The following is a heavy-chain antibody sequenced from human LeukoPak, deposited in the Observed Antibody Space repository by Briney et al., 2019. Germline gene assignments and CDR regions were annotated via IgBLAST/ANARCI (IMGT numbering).Heavy chain of an antibody. J-gene: IGHJ3*02. Sequence: ASVKVSCTASGGTFSSYAISWVRHAPGQGLEWMGGIIPIFGTANYAQKFQGRVTITADESTSTAYMELSSLRSEDTAVYYCARELLPYYDILTGYYLSAFDIWGQGTMVTVSS. CDR1: GGTFSSYA. CDR3: ARELLPYYDILTGYYLSAFDI. CDR2: IIPIFGTA. V-gene: IGHV1-69*13. D-gene: IGHD3-9*01.